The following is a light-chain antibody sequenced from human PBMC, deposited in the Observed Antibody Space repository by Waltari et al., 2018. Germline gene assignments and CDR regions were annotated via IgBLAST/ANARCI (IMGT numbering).Light chain of an antibody. CDR1: QSISRW. V-gene: IGKV1-5*03. J-gene: IGKJ4*01. Sequence: DIQMTQSPSTLSASVGDRVAITCRAIQSISRWLAWYQQKPGEAPKLLIYKASTLESGVPPRFSGSGSGTEFTLTISSLQPDDFATYYCQQFYSNYLTFGGGTKVEVK. CDR3: QQFYSNYLT. CDR2: KAS.